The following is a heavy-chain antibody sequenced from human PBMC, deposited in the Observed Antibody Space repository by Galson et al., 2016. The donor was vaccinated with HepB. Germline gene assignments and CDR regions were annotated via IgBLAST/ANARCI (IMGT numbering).Heavy chain of an antibody. V-gene: IGHV1-18*01. D-gene: IGHD1-26*01. CDR3: VREGSGRRPDTDY. Sequence: VKVSCKASGYTFTAQGITWVRQAPGHGLEWMGWIGPYDGNTNSRQKFQGRVTMTADTSTSTVYMELRSLTSDDTGVYYCVREGSGRRPDTDYWGQGTLVTVSS. J-gene: IGHJ4*02. CDR1: GYTFTAQG. CDR2: IGPYDGNT.